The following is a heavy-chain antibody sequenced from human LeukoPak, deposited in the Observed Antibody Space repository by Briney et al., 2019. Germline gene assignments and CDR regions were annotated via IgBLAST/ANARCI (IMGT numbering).Heavy chain of an antibody. CDR2: ISGSGGSP. J-gene: IGHJ4*02. V-gene: IGHV3-23*01. CDR3: AKPPYCTNGVCRDY. Sequence: GGSLRLSCAASGFTFSSYAMSWVRQAPGKGLEWVSAISGSGGSPYYADAVRGRFTLSRDNSKNTLYLQMNSLRAEDTAVYYCAKPPYCTNGVCRDYWGQGTLVTVSS. CDR1: GFTFSSYA. D-gene: IGHD2-8*01.